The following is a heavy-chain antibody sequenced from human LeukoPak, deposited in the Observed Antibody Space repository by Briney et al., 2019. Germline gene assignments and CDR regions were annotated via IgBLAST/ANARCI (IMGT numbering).Heavy chain of an antibody. Sequence: GGSLRLSCAASGFTFSTYWMHWVRQAPGKGLVWVSRINRDGSRSYADSLKGRFTISRDNAKNTLYLEMSSLRAEDTAVYYCAKGRQVRGVIDYWGQGTLVTVSS. CDR3: AKGRQVRGVIDY. CDR2: INRDGSR. CDR1: GFTFSTYW. D-gene: IGHD1-1*01. J-gene: IGHJ4*02. V-gene: IGHV3-74*01.